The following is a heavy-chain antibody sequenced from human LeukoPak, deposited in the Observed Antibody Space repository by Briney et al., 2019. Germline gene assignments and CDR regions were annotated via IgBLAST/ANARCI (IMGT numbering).Heavy chain of an antibody. CDR2: ISGGGETT. CDR1: GFTFNNYA. V-gene: IGHV3-23*01. D-gene: IGHD4-17*01. Sequence: PGGSLRLSCAASGFTFNNYAMNWVRQAPGKVLEWDSSISGGGETTSYADSAKGRFTNSRDNSQNTLHLQMNSLRAEDTAVYYCARDYADYVGYFFFDYWGQGTLVTVSS. J-gene: IGHJ4*02. CDR3: ARDYADYVGYFFFDY.